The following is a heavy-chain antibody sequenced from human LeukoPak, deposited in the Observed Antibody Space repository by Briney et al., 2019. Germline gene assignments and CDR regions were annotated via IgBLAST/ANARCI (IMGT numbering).Heavy chain of an antibody. Sequence: ASVKVSCKASRYTFTGYYMHWVRQAPGQGLEWMGWINPNSGGKNYAQKFQGRVTMTRDTSISTAYMELSRLRSDDTAVCYCARGYDSSGYYRHFDYWGQGTLVTVSS. CDR2: INPNSGGK. CDR1: RYTFTGYY. D-gene: IGHD3-22*01. J-gene: IGHJ4*02. V-gene: IGHV1-2*02. CDR3: ARGYDSSGYYRHFDY.